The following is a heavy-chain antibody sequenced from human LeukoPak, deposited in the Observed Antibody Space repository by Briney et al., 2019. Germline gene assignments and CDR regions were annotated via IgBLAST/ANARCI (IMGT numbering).Heavy chain of an antibody. V-gene: IGHV3-74*01. CDR2: INSDGSST. D-gene: IGHD1-26*01. Sequence: LVESEGGLVQPGGSLRLSCAASGFTFSSYSMHWVRQAPGKGLVWVSRINSDGSSTSYADSVKGRLTISRDNAKDTLYMQMNSLRAEDTAVYYCARERWRSGSYHDAFDVWGQGTMVTVSS. J-gene: IGHJ3*01. CDR1: GFTFSSYS. CDR3: ARERWRSGSYHDAFDV.